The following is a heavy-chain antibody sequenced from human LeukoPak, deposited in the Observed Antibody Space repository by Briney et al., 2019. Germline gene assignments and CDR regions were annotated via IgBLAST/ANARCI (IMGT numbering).Heavy chain of an antibody. J-gene: IGHJ5*02. CDR3: ARDLDLFLFDP. V-gene: IGHV3-48*01. D-gene: IGHD3-10*01. CDR1: GFTFSSYS. Sequence: GGSLRLSCAASGFTFSSYSMNWVRQAPGKGLEWVSYISSSSSTIYYADSVKGRFTISRDNAKNSLYLQMNSLRAEDTAVYYCARDLDLFLFDPWGQGTLVTVSS. CDR2: ISSSSSTI.